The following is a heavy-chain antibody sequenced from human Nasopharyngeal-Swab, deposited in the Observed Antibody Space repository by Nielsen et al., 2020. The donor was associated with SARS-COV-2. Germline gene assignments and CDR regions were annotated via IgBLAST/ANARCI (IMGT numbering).Heavy chain of an antibody. CDR2: IYHSGST. CDR3: ARDDYNYFDY. Sequence: SETLSLTCAVYGGSFSGYYWSWIRQPPGKGLEWIGEIYHSGSTNYNPSLKSRVTISVDTSKNQFSLKLSSVTAADTAVYYCARDDYNYFDYWGQGTLVTVSS. V-gene: IGHV4-34*01. J-gene: IGHJ4*02. D-gene: IGHD3-16*01. CDR1: GGSFSGYY.